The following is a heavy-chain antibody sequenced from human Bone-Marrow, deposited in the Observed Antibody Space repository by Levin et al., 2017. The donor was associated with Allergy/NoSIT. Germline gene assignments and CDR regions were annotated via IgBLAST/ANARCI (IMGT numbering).Heavy chain of an antibody. D-gene: IGHD6-13*01. Sequence: GGSLRLSCAASGFTVSRNYMSWVRQAPGKGLEWVSLIYSGGDTQYADSVKGRFTISRDNSKNALYLQMNSLRADDTAVYYCARDGVGTAAGTPWGQGTLVTVSS. J-gene: IGHJ4*02. CDR2: IYSGGDT. CDR3: ARDGVGTAAGTP. V-gene: IGHV3-66*01. CDR1: GFTVSRNY.